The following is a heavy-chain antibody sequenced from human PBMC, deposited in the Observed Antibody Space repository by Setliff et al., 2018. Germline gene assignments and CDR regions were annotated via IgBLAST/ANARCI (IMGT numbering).Heavy chain of an antibody. V-gene: IGHV1-18*01. J-gene: IGHJ4*02. CDR2: VSDNNGNT. CDR3: ARDRKSSPEHYYFDY. Sequence: ASVKVSCKASGYRFSTYGISWVRQAPGQGLEWMAWVSDNNGNTNYAKSFQGRVTMNTDTSTSTAYMELGSLTSDDTAVHYCARDRKSSPEHYYFDYWGQGTLVTVSS. CDR1: GYRFSTYG.